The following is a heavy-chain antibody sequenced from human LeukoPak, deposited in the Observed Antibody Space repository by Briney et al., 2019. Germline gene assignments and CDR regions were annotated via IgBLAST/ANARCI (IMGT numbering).Heavy chain of an antibody. V-gene: IGHV4-59*01. J-gene: IGHJ4*02. D-gene: IGHD3-10*01. Sequence: SETLSLTCTVSGGSISSYYWSWIRQPPGKGLEWIGYIYYSGSTNYNPSLKSRVTISVDTSKNQFSLKLSSVTAADTAVYCCAREGYGSGSYFDYWGQGTLVTVSS. CDR3: AREGYGSGSYFDY. CDR2: IYYSGST. CDR1: GGSISSYY.